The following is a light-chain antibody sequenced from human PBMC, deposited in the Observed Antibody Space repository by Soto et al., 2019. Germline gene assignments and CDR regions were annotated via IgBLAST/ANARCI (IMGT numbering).Light chain of an antibody. CDR2: DVS. CDR1: NSDVGGYNY. CDR3: GSYTSISTLV. V-gene: IGLV2-14*01. Sequence: QSALTQPASVSGSPGQSITMSCTGTNSDVGGYNYVSWYQQHPGKAPKLIIYDVSNRPSGVSNRFSGSKSGNTASLTISGLQAEDEADYYCGSYTSISTLVFGTGTQLTVL. J-gene: IGLJ1*01.